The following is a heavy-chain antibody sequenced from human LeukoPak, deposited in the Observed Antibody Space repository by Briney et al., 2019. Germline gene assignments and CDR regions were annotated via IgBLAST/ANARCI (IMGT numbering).Heavy chain of an antibody. V-gene: IGHV3-23*01. J-gene: IGHJ4*02. Sequence: GGSLRLSCAASGFTFSSYAMSWVRQAPGKGLEWVSAISGSGGSTYYADSVKGRFTISRDNSKNTLYLQMNSLRAEDTAVYYCARALVGATEYYFDYWGQGTLVTVSS. CDR3: ARALVGATEYYFDY. CDR2: ISGSGGST. D-gene: IGHD1-26*01. CDR1: GFTFSSYA.